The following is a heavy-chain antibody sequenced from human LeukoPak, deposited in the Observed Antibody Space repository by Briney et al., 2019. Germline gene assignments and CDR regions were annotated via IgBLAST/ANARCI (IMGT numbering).Heavy chain of an antibody. V-gene: IGHV3-74*01. CDR2: IKSDGSST. J-gene: IGHJ6*02. CDR3: TRDRSYTMDV. CDR1: GFTFSSYW. Sequence: GGSRRLSCAASGFTFSSYWMHWVRQAPGKGPVWVSLIKSDGSSTSYADSVKGRFTISRDNAKNTLYLQMDSLRAEDTAVYFCTRDRSYTMDVWGQGTTVTVSS. D-gene: IGHD4-11*01.